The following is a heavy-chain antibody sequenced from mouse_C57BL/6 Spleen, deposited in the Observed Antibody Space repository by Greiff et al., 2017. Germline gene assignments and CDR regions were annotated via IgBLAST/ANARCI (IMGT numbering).Heavy chain of an antibody. CDR1: GYSITSGYY. CDR2: ISYDGSN. J-gene: IGHJ1*03. D-gene: IGHD2-3*01. CDR3: ARAGDGYSYWYFDV. Sequence: DVKLQESGPGLVKPSQSLSLTCSVTGYSITSGYYWNWIRQFPGNKLEWMGYISYDGSNNYNPSLKNRISITRDTSKNQFFLKLNSVTTEDTATYYCARAGDGYSYWYFDVWGTGTTVTVSS. V-gene: IGHV3-6*01.